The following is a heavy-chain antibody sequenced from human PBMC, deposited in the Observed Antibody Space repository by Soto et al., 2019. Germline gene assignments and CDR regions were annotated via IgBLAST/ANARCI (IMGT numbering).Heavy chain of an antibody. CDR1: GGSISSGDYY. CDR3: ARDQRRYYDSSGYLDY. D-gene: IGHD3-22*01. V-gene: IGHV4-30-4*01. J-gene: IGHJ4*02. Sequence: SETLSLTCTVSGGSISSGDYYWSWIRQPPGKGLEWIGYIYYSGSTYYNPSLKSRVTISVDTSKNQFSLKLSSVTAADTAVYYCARDQRRYYDSSGYLDYWGQGTLVTVSS. CDR2: IYYSGST.